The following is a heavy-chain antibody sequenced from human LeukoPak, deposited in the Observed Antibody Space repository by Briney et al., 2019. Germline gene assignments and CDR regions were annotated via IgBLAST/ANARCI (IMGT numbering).Heavy chain of an antibody. D-gene: IGHD5-18*01. J-gene: IGHJ4*02. CDR2: ISSYNGNT. CDR3: ARAPRGYSYGYLDF. CDR1: GYTFTSYG. Sequence: ASVKVSCKASGYTFTSYGISWVRQAPGQGLEWMGWISSYNGNTNYAQKVQGRVNMTTDTPTSTAYMELRSLRSDDTAVYYCARAPRGYSYGYLDFWGQGSLVTVSS. V-gene: IGHV1-18*04.